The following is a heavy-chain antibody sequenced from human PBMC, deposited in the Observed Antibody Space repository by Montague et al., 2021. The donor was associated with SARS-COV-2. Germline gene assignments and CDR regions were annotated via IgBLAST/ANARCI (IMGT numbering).Heavy chain of an antibody. Sequence: SLRLSCAASGFTFSSYWMSLVRQAPGKGLEWVANIEEDGSEKYYMDSVKGRFTISRDNAKNSLSLQMNSLRAEDTAVYYCARERQDSSGWSTYWYFDLWGRGTLVTVSS. J-gene: IGHJ2*01. CDR2: IEEDGSEK. CDR3: ARERQDSSGWSTYWYFDL. V-gene: IGHV3-7*01. CDR1: GFTFSSYW. D-gene: IGHD6-19*01.